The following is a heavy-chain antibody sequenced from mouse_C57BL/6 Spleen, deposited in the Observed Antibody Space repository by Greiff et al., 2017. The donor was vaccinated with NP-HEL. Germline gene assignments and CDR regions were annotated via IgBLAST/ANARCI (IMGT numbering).Heavy chain of an antibody. CDR3: ARERITTVVAYYYAMDY. J-gene: IGHJ4*01. Sequence: VQLQQPGAELVKPGASVKMSCKASGYTFTSYWITWVKQRPGQGLEWIGDIYPGSGSTNYNEKFKSKATLTVDTSSSTAYMQLSSLTSEDSAVYYCARERITTVVAYYYAMDYWGQGTSVTVSS. D-gene: IGHD1-1*01. CDR2: IYPGSGST. V-gene: IGHV1-55*01. CDR1: GYTFTSYW.